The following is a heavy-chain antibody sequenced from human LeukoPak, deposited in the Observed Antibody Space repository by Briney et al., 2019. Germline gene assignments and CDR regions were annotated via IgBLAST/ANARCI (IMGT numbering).Heavy chain of an antibody. CDR2: ICNNGGSK. V-gene: IGHV3-64*01. D-gene: IGHD6-19*01. J-gene: IGHJ4*02. CDR1: GFTFSSYA. CDR3: AALSKGGWYDY. Sequence: GGSLRLSCAASGFTFSSYAMHWVRQAPGKGLEYVSAICNNGGSKYYANSVKGRFTISRDNSKNTLYLQMGSLRAEDMAVYYCAALSKGGWYDYWGQGTLVTVSS.